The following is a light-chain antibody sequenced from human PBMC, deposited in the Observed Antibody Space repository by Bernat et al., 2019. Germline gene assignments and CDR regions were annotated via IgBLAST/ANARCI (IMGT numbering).Light chain of an antibody. Sequence: EIVLTQSPGTLSLSPGERATLSCRANQSVNSNYLAWYQHKPGQAPRLLIYVASSRATGIPDRFSGSGSGTDFTLTISRLEPEDFAVYYCQLYGNSRWTFGQGTKVEIK. CDR2: VAS. CDR1: QSVNSNY. CDR3: QLYGNSRWT. J-gene: IGKJ1*01. V-gene: IGKV3-20*01.